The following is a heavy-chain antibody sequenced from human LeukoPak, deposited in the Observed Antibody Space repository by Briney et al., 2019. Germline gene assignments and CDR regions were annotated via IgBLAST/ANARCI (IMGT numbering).Heavy chain of an antibody. CDR1: GGSISSGDYY. CDR2: IYYSGST. CDR3: AGERSGGSTFDY. Sequence: PSQTLSLTCTVSGGSISSGDYYWSWIRQPPGKGLEWIGYIYYSGSTYYNPSLKSRVTISVDTSKNQFSLKLSSVTAADTAVYYCAGERSGGSTFDYWGQGTLVTVSS. D-gene: IGHD2-15*01. J-gene: IGHJ4*02. V-gene: IGHV4-30-4*01.